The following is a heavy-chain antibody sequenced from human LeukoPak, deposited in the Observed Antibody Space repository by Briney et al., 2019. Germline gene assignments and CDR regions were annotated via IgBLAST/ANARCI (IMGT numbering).Heavy chain of an antibody. Sequence: ASVTVSCKASGYTFTGYYMHWVRQAPGQGLEWMGWINPNSGGTNYAQKFQGRVTMTRDTSISTAYMELSRLRSDDTAVYYCARNGDYVGYYYYGMDVWGQGTTVTVSS. CDR2: INPNSGGT. J-gene: IGHJ6*02. D-gene: IGHD4-17*01. V-gene: IGHV1-2*02. CDR1: GYTFTGYY. CDR3: ARNGDYVGYYYYGMDV.